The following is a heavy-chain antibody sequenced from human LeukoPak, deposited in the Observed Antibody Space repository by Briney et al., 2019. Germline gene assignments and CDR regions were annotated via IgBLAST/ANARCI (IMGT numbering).Heavy chain of an antibody. D-gene: IGHD3-10*01. Sequence: ASVKVSCKVSGYTLSELSVHWVRQAPGKGLEWMGGFDPEDGETIYAQKFQGRVTMTEDTSTDTAYMQLSSLTSEDTAVYYCASAVRWSAFDIWGQGTMVTVSS. CDR3: ASAVRWSAFDI. CDR2: FDPEDGET. V-gene: IGHV1-24*01. CDR1: GYTLSELS. J-gene: IGHJ3*02.